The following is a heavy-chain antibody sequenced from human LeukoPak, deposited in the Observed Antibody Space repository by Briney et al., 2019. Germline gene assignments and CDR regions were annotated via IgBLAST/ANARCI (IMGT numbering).Heavy chain of an antibody. D-gene: IGHD4-17*01. CDR3: TTDPLTVMTTA. J-gene: IGHJ4*02. CDR2: ISGSGGST. V-gene: IGHV3-23*01. CDR1: GFTFSSYA. Sequence: PGGSLRLSCAASGFTFSSYAMSWVRQAPGKGLEWVSAISGSGGSTYYADSVKGRFTISRDNSKNTLYLQMNSLKTEDTAVYYCTTDPLTVMTTAWGQGTLVTVSS.